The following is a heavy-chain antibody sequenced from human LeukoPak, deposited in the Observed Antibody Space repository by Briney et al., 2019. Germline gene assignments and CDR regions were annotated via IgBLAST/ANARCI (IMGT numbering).Heavy chain of an antibody. CDR1: GFTFGDYA. CDR3: TRGGGGDPVDY. J-gene: IGHJ4*02. D-gene: IGHD3-16*01. Sequence: PGESLRLSCTASGFTFGDYAMSWVRQAPGKGLEWVGFIRSNFYGGTTDYAASVKGRFTISRDGSKSIAHLQMNSLKTEDTAVYYCTRGGGGDPVDYWGQGALVTVSS. CDR2: IRSNFYGGTT. V-gene: IGHV3-49*04.